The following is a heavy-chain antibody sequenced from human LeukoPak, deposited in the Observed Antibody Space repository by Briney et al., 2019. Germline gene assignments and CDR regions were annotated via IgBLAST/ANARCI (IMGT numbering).Heavy chain of an antibody. V-gene: IGHV4-39*01. CDR3: ARQESGMVATSNPYYFDY. Sequence: PSETLSLTCTVSGGSISSSSYYWGWIRQPPGKGLEWIGSIYYSGSTYYNPSLKSRVTISVDTSKNQFSLKLSSVSAADTAVYYCARQESGMVATSNPYYFDYWGQGTLVTVSS. J-gene: IGHJ4*02. D-gene: IGHD5-12*01. CDR2: IYYSGST. CDR1: GGSISSSSYY.